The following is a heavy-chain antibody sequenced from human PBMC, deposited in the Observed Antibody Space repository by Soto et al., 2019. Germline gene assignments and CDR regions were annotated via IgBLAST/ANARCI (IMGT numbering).Heavy chain of an antibody. CDR2: ISNSGRT. CDR3: ARADYATGSYYPDY. Sequence: QVQLQESGPGLVKPSQTLSLTCTVSGGSVRRGNYYWSWIRQFPGKGLEWIGYISNSGRTHYNPSLMSRITILVDTSKNQFFLELRSVPAADTALYYCARADYATGSYYPDYWGQGTLVTVSS. V-gene: IGHV4-31*03. J-gene: IGHJ4*02. CDR1: GGSVRRGNYY. D-gene: IGHD3-10*01.